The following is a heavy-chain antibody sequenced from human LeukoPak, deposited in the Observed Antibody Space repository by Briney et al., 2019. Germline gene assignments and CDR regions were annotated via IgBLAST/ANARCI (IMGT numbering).Heavy chain of an antibody. Sequence: GASVKVSCKASGGTFSSYAISWVRQAPGQGLEWMGGIIPIFGTANYAQKFQGRVTITADESTSTAYMELRSLRSDDTAVYYCARDYGDYLPTPFDYWGQGTLVTVSS. CDR1: GGTFSSYA. CDR2: IIPIFGTA. V-gene: IGHV1-69*13. CDR3: ARDYGDYLPTPFDY. J-gene: IGHJ4*02. D-gene: IGHD4-17*01.